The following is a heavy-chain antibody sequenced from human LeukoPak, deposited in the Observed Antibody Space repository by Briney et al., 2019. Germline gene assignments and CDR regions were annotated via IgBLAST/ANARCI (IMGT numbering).Heavy chain of an antibody. D-gene: IGHD3-10*01. J-gene: IGHJ2*01. Sequence: SKTLSLTCTVSGGSISSHYWSWIRQPPGKGLEWIGYIYYSGSTNYNPSLKSRVTISVDTSKNQFSLKLSSVTAADTAVYYCARGGSGHLDLWGRGTLVTVSS. CDR3: ARGGSGHLDL. V-gene: IGHV4-59*11. CDR1: GGSISSHY. CDR2: IYYSGST.